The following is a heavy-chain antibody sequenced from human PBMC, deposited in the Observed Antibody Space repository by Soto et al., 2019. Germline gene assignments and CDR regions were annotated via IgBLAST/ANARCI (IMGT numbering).Heavy chain of an antibody. Sequence: VQLVESGGGVVQPGRSLRLSCVASGFTFSSYGIHWVRQAPGKGLEWVSSISSSSSYIYYADSVKGRFTISRDNAKNSLYLQMNSLRAEDTAVYYCARDISSSGTGPFDYWGQGTLVTVSS. CDR2: ISSSSSYI. D-gene: IGHD3-22*01. J-gene: IGHJ4*02. V-gene: IGHV3-21*01. CDR3: ARDISSSGTGPFDY. CDR1: GFTFSSYG.